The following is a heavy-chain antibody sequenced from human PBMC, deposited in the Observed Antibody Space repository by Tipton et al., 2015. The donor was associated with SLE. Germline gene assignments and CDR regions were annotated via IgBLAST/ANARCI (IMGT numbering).Heavy chain of an antibody. CDR1: GFTVSSNY. J-gene: IGHJ6*02. Sequence: SLRLSCAASGFTVSSNYMSWVRQAPGKGLEWVSVIHSGGSTYYADSVKGRFTIPRDNSKNTLYLQMNSLRAEDTAVYYCAGPGGYHYYYGMDVWGQGTTVTVSS. V-gene: IGHV3-66*04. CDR2: IHSGGST. CDR3: AGPGGYHYYYGMDV. D-gene: IGHD3-10*01.